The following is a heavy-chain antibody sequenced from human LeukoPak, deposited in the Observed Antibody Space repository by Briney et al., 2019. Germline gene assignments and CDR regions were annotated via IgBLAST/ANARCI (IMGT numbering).Heavy chain of an antibody. CDR1: GFTFSSSW. CDR3: ARSYGGNSAG. D-gene: IGHD4-23*01. V-gene: IGHV3-7*04. Sequence: PGGSLRLSCAASGFTFSSSWMSWVRLAPGKGLEWVANIKQDGSEKYYVDSVKGRFTISRDNAKNSLYLQMNSLRDEDTAVYYCARSYGGNSAGWGQGTLVTVSS. J-gene: IGHJ4*02. CDR2: IKQDGSEK.